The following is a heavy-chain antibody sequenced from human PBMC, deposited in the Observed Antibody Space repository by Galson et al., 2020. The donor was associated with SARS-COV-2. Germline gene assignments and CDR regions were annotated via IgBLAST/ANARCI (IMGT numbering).Heavy chain of an antibody. J-gene: IGHJ4*02. CDR1: GFTFSSYS. D-gene: IGHD3-3*01. CDR3: ARGGGHY. CDR2: ISSSSSTI. V-gene: IGHV3-48*04. Sequence: GESLKISCAASGFTFSSYSMNWVRPAPGKGLEWVSYISSSSSTIYYADSVKGRFTISRDNAKNSLYLQMNSLRAEDTAVYYCARGGGHYWGQGTLVTVSS.